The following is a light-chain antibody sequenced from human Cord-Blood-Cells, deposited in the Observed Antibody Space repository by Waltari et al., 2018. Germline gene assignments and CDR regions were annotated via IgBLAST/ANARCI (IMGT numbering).Light chain of an antibody. Sequence: EIVLTQSPATLSLSPGERATLSCRASQSVSSYLAWYQQKPGQAPRLLIYDASNRATGIPARFSGSGSGTDFTLTISSLEPEDCAVYYCHQRSNWPPWTFGQGTKVEIK. V-gene: IGKV3-11*01. CDR2: DAS. CDR3: HQRSNWPPWT. CDR1: QSVSSY. J-gene: IGKJ1*01.